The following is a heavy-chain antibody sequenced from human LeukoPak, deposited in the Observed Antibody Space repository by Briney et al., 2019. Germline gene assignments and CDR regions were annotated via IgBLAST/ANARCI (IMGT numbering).Heavy chain of an antibody. Sequence: PSETLSLICTFWGYSISSGYYWSWIRHRPGKGLEWSGYIYYRGSTNYTPSLKRRVTIPGETSKNQLPLKLRSVTAADKAVYYCARVTGYMIEDYFDYWGQGTLVTVSS. J-gene: IGHJ4*02. D-gene: IGHD3-22*01. CDR1: GYSISSGYY. V-gene: IGHV4-61*01. CDR3: ARVTGYMIEDYFDY. CDR2: IYYRGST.